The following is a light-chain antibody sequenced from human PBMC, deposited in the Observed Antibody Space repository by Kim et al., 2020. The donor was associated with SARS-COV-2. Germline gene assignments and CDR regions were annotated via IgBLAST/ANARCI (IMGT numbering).Light chain of an antibody. J-gene: IGKJ1*01. CDR3: QKYDSAPWT. CDR2: GAS. Sequence: ASGGDRVPITCRASQVINNYLAWYQPKPGKAPTVLIYGASTLHSGVPSRFSGSGSGTDFTLTISSLQPEDVGTYYCQKYDSAPWTFGHGTKVDIK. V-gene: IGKV1-27*01. CDR1: QVINNY.